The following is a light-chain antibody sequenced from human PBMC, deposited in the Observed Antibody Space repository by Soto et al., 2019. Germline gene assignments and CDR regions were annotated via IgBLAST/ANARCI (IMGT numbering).Light chain of an antibody. CDR2: GAS. J-gene: IGKJ2*01. CDR1: QSVNGNY. CDR3: QQYGSSFRYT. Sequence: EILLTQSPGTLSLSPGERATLSCRASQSVNGNYLTWYQQKPGQAPRLLIYGASSRATGIPDRFSGSGSGTDFTLTISRMEPEDFAVYYCQQYGSSFRYTFGQGNKWEMK. V-gene: IGKV3-20*01.